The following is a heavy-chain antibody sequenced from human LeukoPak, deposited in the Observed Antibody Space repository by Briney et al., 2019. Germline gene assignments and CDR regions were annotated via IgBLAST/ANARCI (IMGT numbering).Heavy chain of an antibody. Sequence: KASETLSLTCAVYGGSFIDYYLTWIRQPPGKGLEWIGEVHPSGITGSAPSLRSRVTISRGTSKNQFSLKLSSVTAADSAVYYCARGADWNKVGYWGQGTLVTVSS. CDR1: GGSFIDYY. D-gene: IGHD1/OR15-1a*01. CDR2: VHPSGIT. V-gene: IGHV4-34*01. J-gene: IGHJ4*02. CDR3: ARGADWNKVGY.